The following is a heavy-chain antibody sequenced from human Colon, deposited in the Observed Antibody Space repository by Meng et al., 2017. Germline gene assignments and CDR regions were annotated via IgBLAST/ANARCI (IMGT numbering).Heavy chain of an antibody. D-gene: IGHD3-10*02. CDR1: GDSFSSNSAA. CDR3: ARDWGDVRGGFDF. V-gene: IGHV6-1*02. J-gene: IGHJ4*02. CDR2: TYYRSKYYN. Sequence: QVQLPPSVPGRVHPSPTLSLTFACSGDSFSSNSAAWTWLRPSPSRGLEWLGRTYYRSKYYNYYALSVKSRITINPDTSKNQFSPQLNSVTPEDTAIYYCARDWGDVRGGFDFWGQGTLVTVSS.